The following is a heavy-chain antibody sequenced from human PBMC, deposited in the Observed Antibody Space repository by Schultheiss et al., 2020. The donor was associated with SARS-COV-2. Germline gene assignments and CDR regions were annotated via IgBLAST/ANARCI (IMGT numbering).Heavy chain of an antibody. CDR3: RPESTENWFDP. J-gene: IGHJ5*02. Sequence: SETLSLTCTVSGGSISSSSYYWGWIRQPPGKGLEWIGEINHSGSTNYNPSLKSRVTISVDTSKNQFSLKLSSVTAADTAVYYCRPESTENWFDPWGQGTLVTVSS. V-gene: IGHV4-39*07. CDR2: INHSGST. CDR1: GGSISSSSYY. D-gene: IGHD2-2*01.